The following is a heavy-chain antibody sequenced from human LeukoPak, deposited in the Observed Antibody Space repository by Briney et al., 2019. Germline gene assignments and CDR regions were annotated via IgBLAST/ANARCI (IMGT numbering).Heavy chain of an antibody. J-gene: IGHJ5*02. Sequence: ASVKVSCKASGYTFTSYDINWVRQATGQGLEWMGRMNPNSGNTGYAQKFQGRVTMTRNTSISTAYMELSSLRSEDTAVYYCARASRVAAASRWFDPWGQGTLVIVSS. CDR2: MNPNSGNT. CDR1: GYTFTSYD. V-gene: IGHV1-8*01. CDR3: ARASRVAAASRWFDP. D-gene: IGHD6-13*01.